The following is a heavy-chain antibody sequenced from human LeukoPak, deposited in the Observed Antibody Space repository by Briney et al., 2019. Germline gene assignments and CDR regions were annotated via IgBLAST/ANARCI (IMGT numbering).Heavy chain of an antibody. V-gene: IGHV4-39*07. CDR3: AKGQGSGIFGVVINLYFDY. CDR1: GGSIRSSSYY. D-gene: IGHD3-3*01. Sequence: SETPSLTCTVSGGSIRSSSYYWGWIRQPPGKGLEWIGSIYYSGNTYHNPSLKSRVTISVDTSKNQFSLKLSSVTAEDTAVYYCAKGQGSGIFGVVINLYFDYWGQGTLVTVSS. J-gene: IGHJ4*02. CDR2: IYYSGNT.